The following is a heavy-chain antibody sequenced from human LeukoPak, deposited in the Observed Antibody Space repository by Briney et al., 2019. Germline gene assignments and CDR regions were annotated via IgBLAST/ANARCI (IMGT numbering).Heavy chain of an antibody. V-gene: IGHV3-7*01. CDR2: IKQDGSEK. J-gene: IGHJ5*02. Sequence: GGSLRLSCAASGFTFSRYWMSWVRQAPGKGLEWVANIKQDGSEKYYVDSVKGRFAISRDNAKNSLYLQMNSLRAEDMAVYYCARGGYCSSTGCYLFDPWGQGTLVTVSS. CDR1: GFTFSRYW. D-gene: IGHD2-2*01. CDR3: ARGGYCSSTGCYLFDP.